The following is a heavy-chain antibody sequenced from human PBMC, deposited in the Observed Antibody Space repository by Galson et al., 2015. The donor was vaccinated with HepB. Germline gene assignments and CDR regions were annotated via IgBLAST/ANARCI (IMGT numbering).Heavy chain of an antibody. J-gene: IGHJ4*02. Sequence: SLRLSCAASGFTFSNAWMSWVRQAPGKGLEWVGRIRSQTNNHATAYAASVKGRFTISRDDSKNTAYLQMNSLKTEDTAVYYCTTSTSSGEVYWGQGTLVTVSS. V-gene: IGHV3-73*01. CDR1: GFTFSNAW. CDR2: IRSQTNNHAT. D-gene: IGHD6-6*01. CDR3: TTSTSSGEVY.